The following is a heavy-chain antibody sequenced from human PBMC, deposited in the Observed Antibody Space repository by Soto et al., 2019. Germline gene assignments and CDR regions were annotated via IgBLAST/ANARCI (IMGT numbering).Heavy chain of an antibody. V-gene: IGHV4-39*01. CDR2: VYYSGST. CDR1: GGSTNSRSDY. Sequence: SETLSLTCTVSGGSTNSRSDYWGWIRQPPGRGLEWIGSVYYSGSTHDNPSLQSRVSISVDTSRNQFSLNLISVTAADTAVYFCARQPRGPGYGERGLYFDHWCQGTLVTVSS. D-gene: IGHD3-16*01. CDR3: ARQPRGPGYGERGLYFDH. J-gene: IGHJ4*02.